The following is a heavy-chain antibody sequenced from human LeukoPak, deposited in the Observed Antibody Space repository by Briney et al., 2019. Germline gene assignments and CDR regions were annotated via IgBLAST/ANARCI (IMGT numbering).Heavy chain of an antibody. D-gene: IGHD5/OR15-5a*01. J-gene: IGHJ5*02. CDR3: VGLGSTVEGRIDP. Sequence: ASVKVSCTACGYHFNGYHVHWVRQAPGPGLEWRGRISTDSGETNIAQNFQGRVTMTRDTSLNTAYMELGRLTSDDTAVYYGVGLGSTVEGRIDPWGQGTTVTVSS. CDR2: ISTDSGET. CDR1: GYHFNGYH. V-gene: IGHV1-2*02.